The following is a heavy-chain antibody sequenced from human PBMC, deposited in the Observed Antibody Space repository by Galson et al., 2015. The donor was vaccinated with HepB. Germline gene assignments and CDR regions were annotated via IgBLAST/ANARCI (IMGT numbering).Heavy chain of an antibody. CDR2: ISWNSGSI. D-gene: IGHD6-13*01. CDR1: GFTFDDYA. CDR3: AKDRSAAAAVGNWFDP. J-gene: IGHJ5*02. Sequence: SLRLSCAASGFTFDDYAMHWVRQAPGKGLEWVSGISWNSGSIGYADSVKGRFTISRDNAKNSLYLQMNSLRAEDTALYYCAKDRSAAAAVGNWFDPWGQGTLVTVSS. V-gene: IGHV3-9*01.